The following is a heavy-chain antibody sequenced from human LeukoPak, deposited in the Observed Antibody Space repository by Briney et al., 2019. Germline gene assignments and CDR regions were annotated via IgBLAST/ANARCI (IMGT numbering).Heavy chain of an antibody. CDR2: IKSKTDGGTT. CDR1: GFTFSNAW. J-gene: IGHJ4*02. CDR3: TTRPGDSSGYYIRY. Sequence: GGPLRFSCAASGFTFSNAWMSWVRQAPGRVVEWVGRIKSKTDGGTTDYAAPVNGRFTVSRDDSNNPLYMRMNTLKTEDTSVYYCTTRPGDSSGYYIRYWGQGTLVTVSS. V-gene: IGHV3-15*01. D-gene: IGHD3-22*01.